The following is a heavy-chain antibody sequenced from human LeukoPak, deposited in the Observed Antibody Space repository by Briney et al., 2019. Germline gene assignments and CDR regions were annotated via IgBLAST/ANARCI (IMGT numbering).Heavy chain of an antibody. J-gene: IGHJ6*03. CDR2: INPNXXXX. CDR1: GYTFTGXX. V-gene: IGHV1-2*02. Sequence: GASVKVSCKASGYTFTGXXMHWVRQAPGQGLEXXGWINPNXXXXXXXXXXXXXXXXXXXXSXXXAYMXLSRLRSDDTAVYYCARDVPNGYYMDVWGKGTTVTVSS. D-gene: IGHD2-8*01. CDR3: ARDVPNGYYMDV.